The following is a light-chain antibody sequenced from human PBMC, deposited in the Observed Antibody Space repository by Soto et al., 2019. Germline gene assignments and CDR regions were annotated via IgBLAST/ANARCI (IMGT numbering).Light chain of an antibody. CDR1: NSDVGGYNS. Sequence: QSALTQPRSVSGSPGQSVTISCTGTNSDVGGYNSVSWYQQLPGNAPKLMISAVSQRPSGVPDRFSGSKSGNTASLAISGLQSEDEADYYCAAWDDSLDVFYVFGTGTKLTVL. J-gene: IGLJ1*01. CDR3: AAWDDSLDVFYV. CDR2: AVS. V-gene: IGLV2-11*01.